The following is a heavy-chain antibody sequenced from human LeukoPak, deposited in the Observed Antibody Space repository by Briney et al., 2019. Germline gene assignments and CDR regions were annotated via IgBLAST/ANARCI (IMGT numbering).Heavy chain of an antibody. V-gene: IGHV1-2*02. J-gene: IGHJ3*02. CDR3: ARDWGGVVLDAFDI. CDR1: GYTFTGYY. D-gene: IGHD3-16*01. CDR2: INPNSGGT. Sequence: ASVKVSCKASGYTFTGYYMHWVRPAPGQGLEWMGWINPNSGGTNYAQKFQGRVTMTRDTSISTAYMELSRLRSDDTAVYYCARDWGGVVLDAFDIWGQGTMVTVSS.